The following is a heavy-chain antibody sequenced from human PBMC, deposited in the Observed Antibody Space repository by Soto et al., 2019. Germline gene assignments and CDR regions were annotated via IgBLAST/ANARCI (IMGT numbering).Heavy chain of an antibody. V-gene: IGHV3-9*01. Sequence: EVQLVESGGGLVQPGRSLRLSCAASGFTFDDYAMHWVRQAPGKGLEWVSGISWNSGSIGYADSVKGRFTISRDNAKNSLYLQMNSLRAEDTALYYCAKDILHYSSGWSGVFDYWGQGTLVTVSS. CDR2: ISWNSGSI. D-gene: IGHD6-19*01. J-gene: IGHJ4*02. CDR3: AKDILHYSSGWSGVFDY. CDR1: GFTFDDYA.